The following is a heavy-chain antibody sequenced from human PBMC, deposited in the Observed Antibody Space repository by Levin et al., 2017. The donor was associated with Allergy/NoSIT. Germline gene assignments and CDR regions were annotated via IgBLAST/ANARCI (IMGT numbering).Heavy chain of an antibody. CDR2: INHSGST. D-gene: IGHD6-19*01. CDR1: GGSFSGYY. CDR3: ARAMTRGWYGY. J-gene: IGHJ4*02. V-gene: IGHV4-34*01. Sequence: TSETLSLTCAVYGGSFSGYYWSWIRQPPGKGLEWIGEINHSGSTNYNPSLKSRVTISVDTSKNQFSLKLSSVTAADTAVYYCARAMTRGWYGYWGQGTLVTVSS.